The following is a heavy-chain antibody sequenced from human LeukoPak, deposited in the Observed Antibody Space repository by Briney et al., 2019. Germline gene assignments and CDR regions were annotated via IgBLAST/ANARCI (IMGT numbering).Heavy chain of an antibody. D-gene: IGHD3-10*01. CDR2: INAGNGNT. Sequence: ASVKVSCKASGYTFTGYYMHWVRQAPGQGLEWMGWINAGNGNTKYSQKFQGRDTITRDTSASTAYMELSSLRSEDTAVYYCARRRPVKYYYGSGSPHDAFDIWGQGTMVTVSS. J-gene: IGHJ3*02. V-gene: IGHV1-3*01. CDR3: ARRRPVKYYYGSGSPHDAFDI. CDR1: GYTFTGYY.